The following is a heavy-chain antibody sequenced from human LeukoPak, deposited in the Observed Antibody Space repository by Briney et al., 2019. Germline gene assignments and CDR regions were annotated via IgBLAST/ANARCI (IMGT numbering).Heavy chain of an antibody. Sequence: GGSLRLSCAASGFTVSSNYMSWVRQAPGKGLAWVSIIYSGGSTYYADSVNGRFTISRHNPKNTLYLQMNSLRAEDTAVYYCARGVGAVSNIDYWGQGTLVTVSS. V-gene: IGHV3-53*04. D-gene: IGHD2/OR15-2a*01. CDR1: GFTVSSNY. CDR3: ARGVGAVSNIDY. J-gene: IGHJ4*02. CDR2: IYSGGST.